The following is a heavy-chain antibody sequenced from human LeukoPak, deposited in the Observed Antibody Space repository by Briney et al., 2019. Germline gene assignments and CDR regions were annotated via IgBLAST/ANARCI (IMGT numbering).Heavy chain of an antibody. CDR3: VRLNGGYYEAIFDY. D-gene: IGHD3-22*01. CDR2: MYYSGST. V-gene: IGHV4-39*01. CDR1: GGSISSSSYY. Sequence: KTSETLSLTRTVSGGSISSSSYYWGWIRQPPGKGLECIGSMYYSGSTYYNPPLKSRVTISVDTSKNQFSLNLRSVTAADTAVYYCVRLNGGYYEAIFDYWGQGTLVTVSS. J-gene: IGHJ4*02.